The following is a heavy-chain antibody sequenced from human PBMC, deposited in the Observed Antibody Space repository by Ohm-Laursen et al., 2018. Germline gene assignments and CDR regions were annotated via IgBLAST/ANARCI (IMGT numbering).Heavy chain of an antibody. J-gene: IGHJ3*02. CDR3: ARQGRRDAFDI. Sequence: SETLSLTCPVSGGSISSYYWSWIRQPPGKGLEWIGYIYYSGSTNYNPSLKSRVTISVDTSKNQFSLKLSSVTAADTAVYYCARQGRRDAFDIWGQGTMVTVSS. CDR1: GGSISSYY. CDR2: IYYSGST. V-gene: IGHV4-59*08.